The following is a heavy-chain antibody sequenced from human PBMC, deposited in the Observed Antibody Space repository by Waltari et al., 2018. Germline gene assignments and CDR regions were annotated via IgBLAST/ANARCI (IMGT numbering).Heavy chain of an antibody. CDR2: IIPILGIA. V-gene: IGHV1-69*04. D-gene: IGHD4-17*01. J-gene: IGHJ4*02. CDR3: ARSKMTTVTEPSFDY. Sequence: QVQLVQSGAEVKKPGSSVKVSCKASGGTFSSYAISWVRQAPGPGLEWMGRIIPILGIANDAQKFQGRVTITADESTSTAYMELSSLRSEDTAVYYCARSKMTTVTEPSFDYWGQGTLVTVSS. CDR1: GGTFSSYA.